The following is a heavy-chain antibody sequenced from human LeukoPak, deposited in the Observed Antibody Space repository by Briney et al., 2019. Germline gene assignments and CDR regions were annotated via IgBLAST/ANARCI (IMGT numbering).Heavy chain of an antibody. Sequence: GASVKVSCKASGGTFSSYAINWVRQATGQGLEWMGWMNPNSGNTGYAQKFQGRVTMTRNTSISTAYMELSSLRSDDTAVYYCARDRGGYGSTDAFDIWGQGTMVTVSS. CDR1: GGTFSSYA. CDR3: ARDRGGYGSTDAFDI. D-gene: IGHD5-12*01. CDR2: MNPNSGNT. J-gene: IGHJ3*02. V-gene: IGHV1-8*02.